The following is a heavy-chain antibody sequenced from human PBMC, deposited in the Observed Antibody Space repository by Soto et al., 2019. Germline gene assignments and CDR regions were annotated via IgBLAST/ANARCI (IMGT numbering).Heavy chain of an antibody. V-gene: IGHV3-23*01. J-gene: IGHJ4*02. CDR1: GFTFSSYA. D-gene: IGHD3-16*01. Sequence: GGSLRLSCGASGFTFSSYAMSWVRQAPGKGLEWVSAISGSGGSTYYADSVKGRFTISRDNSKNTLYLQMNSLRAEDTAVYYCAKDVYRLGELCGYFDSWGQGTMVTVSS. CDR2: ISGSGGST. CDR3: AKDVYRLGELCGYFDS.